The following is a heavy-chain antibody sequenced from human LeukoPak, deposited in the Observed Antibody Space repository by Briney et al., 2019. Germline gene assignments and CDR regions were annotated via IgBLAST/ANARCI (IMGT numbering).Heavy chain of an antibody. CDR3: ARDPDYGDFPFGAFDI. D-gene: IGHD4-17*01. V-gene: IGHV2-70*04. Sequence: SGPALVKPTQTLTLTCTFSGFSLSTSGMRVSWIRQPPGKALECLARIDWDDDKFYSTSLKTRLTISKDNSKNQVVLTMTNMDPVDTATYYCARDPDYGDFPFGAFDIWGQGTMVTVSS. J-gene: IGHJ3*02. CDR2: IDWDDDK. CDR1: GFSLSTSGMR.